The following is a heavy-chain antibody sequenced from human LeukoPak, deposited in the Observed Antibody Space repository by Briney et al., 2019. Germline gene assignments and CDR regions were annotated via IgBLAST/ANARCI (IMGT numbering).Heavy chain of an antibody. J-gene: IGHJ4*02. Sequence: SETLSLTRAVYGGSFSGYYWSWIRQPPGKGLEWIGEINHSGSTNYNPSLKSRVTISVDTSKNQFSPKLSSVTAADTAVYYCARGTFSSGADGFDYWGQGTLVTVSS. CDR1: GGSFSGYY. CDR2: INHSGST. CDR3: ARGTFSSGADGFDY. D-gene: IGHD6-19*01. V-gene: IGHV4-34*01.